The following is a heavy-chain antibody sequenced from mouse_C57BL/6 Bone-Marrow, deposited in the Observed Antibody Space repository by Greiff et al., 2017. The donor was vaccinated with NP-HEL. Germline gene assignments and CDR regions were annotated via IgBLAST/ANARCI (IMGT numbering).Heavy chain of an antibody. J-gene: IGHJ3*01. CDR1: GYTFTSYW. CDR2: IDPSDSYT. Sequence: QVQLQQPGAELVMPGASVKLSCKASGYTFTSYWMHWVKQRPGQGLEWIGEIDPSDSYTNYNQKFKGKSTLTVDKSSSTAYMQLISLTSEDSAVYYCARGPSGFAYWGQGTLVTVSA. CDR3: ARGPSGFAY. V-gene: IGHV1-69*01.